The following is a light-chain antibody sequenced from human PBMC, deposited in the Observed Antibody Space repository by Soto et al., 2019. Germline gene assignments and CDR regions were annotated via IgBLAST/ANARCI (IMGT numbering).Light chain of an antibody. Sequence: QSVLTQPPSASGTPGQMVTISCSGSSSNIGSNTVNWYQQLPGTAPKRLIYSNNQRPSEVPDRFSGSKSGTSASLAISGLQSEDEADYYCAAWDDSLNGPVFGGGTQLTVL. CDR2: SNN. CDR1: SSNIGSNT. V-gene: IGLV1-44*01. J-gene: IGLJ2*01. CDR3: AAWDDSLNGPV.